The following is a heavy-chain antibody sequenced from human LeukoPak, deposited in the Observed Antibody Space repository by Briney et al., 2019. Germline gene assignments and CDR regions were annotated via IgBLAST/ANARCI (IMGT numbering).Heavy chain of an antibody. CDR1: GFTFSTCG. Sequence: GGSLRLSCAASGFTFSTCGMSWVRQAPGKGLEWVSVITRGGGSTYNADSVKGRFAISRDNSRNTLYLQMNSLRAEDTAVYYCAKHRSGNYAFDYWGQGTLVTVSS. D-gene: IGHD1-26*01. J-gene: IGHJ4*02. CDR2: ITRGGGST. CDR3: AKHRSGNYAFDY. V-gene: IGHV3-23*01.